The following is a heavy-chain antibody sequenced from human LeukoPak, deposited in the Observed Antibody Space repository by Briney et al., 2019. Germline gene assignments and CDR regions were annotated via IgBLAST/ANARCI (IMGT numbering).Heavy chain of an antibody. Sequence: PGGSLRLSCAASGFTVSSNYMSWVRQAPGKGLEWVSFVSSSSSYIYYADSVKGRFTISRDNAKQSLSLQMNRLRAEDTAVYYCARGIMTPYYMDVWGKGTTVSVSS. J-gene: IGHJ6*03. V-gene: IGHV3-21*01. CDR3: ARGIMTPYYMDV. CDR2: VSSSSSYI. CDR1: GFTVSSNY. D-gene: IGHD3-16*01.